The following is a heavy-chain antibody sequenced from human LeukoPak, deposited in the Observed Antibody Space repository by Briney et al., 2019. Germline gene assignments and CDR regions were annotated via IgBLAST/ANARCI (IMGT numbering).Heavy chain of an antibody. J-gene: IGHJ6*03. Sequence: KSGGPLRLSCEGSVFHYNLYTLKWLRQAPGRGLEGVSSIGSPGSNVYYPPPVEGRLTVWRDDARNFLVLQMVSLSAEDTGIYYCDRERNKRTLGGSRWVLLYYYYMDVWAKGATVIVSS. CDR2: IGSPGSNV. CDR3: DRERNKRTLGGSRWVLLYYYYMDV. V-gene: IGHV3-21*06. D-gene: IGHD1-26*01. CDR1: VFHYNLYT.